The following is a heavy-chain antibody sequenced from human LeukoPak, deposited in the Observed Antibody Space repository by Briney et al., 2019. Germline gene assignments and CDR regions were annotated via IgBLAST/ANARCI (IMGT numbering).Heavy chain of an antibody. CDR2: ISGSGGST. V-gene: IGHV3-23*01. D-gene: IGHD1-26*01. CDR3: AKDPYSGNELNWFDP. J-gene: IGHJ5*02. CDR1: GFTFSSYA. Sequence: GGSLRLSCAASGFTFSSYAMSWVRQAPGKGLEWVSAISGSGGSTYYADSVKGRFTISRDNSKNTLYLQVNSLRAEDTAVYYCAKDPYSGNELNWFDPWGQGTLVTVSS.